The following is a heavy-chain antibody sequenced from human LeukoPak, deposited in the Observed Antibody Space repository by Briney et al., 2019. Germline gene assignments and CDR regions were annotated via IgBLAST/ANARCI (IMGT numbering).Heavy chain of an antibody. D-gene: IGHD3-3*01. J-gene: IGHJ5*02. CDR3: ARENDFWSGYYPHNWFDP. V-gene: IGHV1-69*05. CDR1: GGTFSSYA. Sequence: ASVKVSCKASGGTFSSYAISWVRQAPGQGLEWMGGIIPIFGTANYAQKFQGRVTITTDESTSTAYMELSSLRSEDTAVYYCARENDFWSGYYPHNWFDPWGQGTLVTVSS. CDR2: IIPIFGTA.